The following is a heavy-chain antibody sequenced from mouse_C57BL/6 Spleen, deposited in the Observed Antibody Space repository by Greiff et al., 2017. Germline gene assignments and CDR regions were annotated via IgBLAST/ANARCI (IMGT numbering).Heavy chain of an antibody. V-gene: IGHV10-1*01. CDR3: VRQGGGVYFDY. CDR1: GFSFNTYA. J-gene: IGHJ2*01. CDR2: IRSKSNNYAT. Sequence: EVKLMESGGGLVQPKGSLKLSCAASGFSFNTYAMNWVRQAPGKGLEWVARIRSKSNNYATYYADSVKDRFTISRDDSESMLYLQMNNLKTEDTAMYYCVRQGGGVYFDYWGQGTTLTVSS.